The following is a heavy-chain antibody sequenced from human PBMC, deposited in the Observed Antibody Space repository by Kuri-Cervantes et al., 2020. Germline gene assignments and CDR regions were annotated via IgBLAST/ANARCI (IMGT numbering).Heavy chain of an antibody. J-gene: IGHJ4*02. Sequence: GSLRPSCAASGFMFSGYSMNWVRQAPGKGLEWIGEIYHSGSTNYNPSLKSRVTISVDTSKNQFSLKLNSVTAADTAVYYCARTQPNRQLFDYWGQGTLVTVSS. CDR3: ARTQPNRQLFDY. CDR1: GFMFSGYS. V-gene: IGHV4-4*02. CDR2: IYHSGST. D-gene: IGHD1-1*01.